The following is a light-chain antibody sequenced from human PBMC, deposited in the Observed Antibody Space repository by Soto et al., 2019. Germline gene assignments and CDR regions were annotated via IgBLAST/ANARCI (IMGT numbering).Light chain of an antibody. CDR3: QHYVERSPIT. V-gene: IGKV3-20*01. Sequence: EIVMTQSPGTLSLSPGERATLSCRASQSVSSRLAWYQQKPGQAPRLLISGASSRATGIPDRFSGSGSGTDFTLTISRLEPEDFALYYCQHYVERSPITFGQGTRREIK. CDR1: QSVSSR. J-gene: IGKJ5*01. CDR2: GAS.